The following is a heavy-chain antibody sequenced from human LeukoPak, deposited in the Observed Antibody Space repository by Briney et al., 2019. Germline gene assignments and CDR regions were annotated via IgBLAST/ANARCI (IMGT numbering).Heavy chain of an antibody. J-gene: IGHJ6*03. D-gene: IGHD2-2*01. CDR2: MNPNSGNT. CDR1: GYTFTSYG. Sequence: ASVKVSCKASGYTFTSYGINWVRQATGQGLEWMGWMNPNSGNTGYAQKFQGRVTITRNTSISTAYMELSSLRSEDTAVYYCARGFDTIDYYYYMDVWGKGTTVTVSS. V-gene: IGHV1-8*03. CDR3: ARGFDTIDYYYYMDV.